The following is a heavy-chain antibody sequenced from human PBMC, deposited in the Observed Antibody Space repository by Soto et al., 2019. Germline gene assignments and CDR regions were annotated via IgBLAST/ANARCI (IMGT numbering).Heavy chain of an antibody. CDR3: ARDRQQWRVNAFDI. Sequence: ASVKVSCQVSGFTLTELAMHWVRQAPGKGLEWMGGFDTDDDETIYAQKFQGRVTMPKDTSTHTAYMELSSRRSDDTAVYYCARDRQQWRVNAFDIWGQGTMVTVSS. CDR1: GFTLTELA. D-gene: IGHD6-19*01. CDR2: FDTDDDET. J-gene: IGHJ3*02. V-gene: IGHV1-24*01.